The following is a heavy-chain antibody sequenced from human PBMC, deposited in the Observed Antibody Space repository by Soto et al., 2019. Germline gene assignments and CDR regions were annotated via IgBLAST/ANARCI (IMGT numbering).Heavy chain of an antibody. CDR3: ARAGATNYDYIWGSYRYPDFDY. CDR1: GFTFSSYW. D-gene: IGHD3-16*02. Sequence: GGSLRLSCAASGFTFSSYWMSWVRQAPGKGLEWVANIKQDGSEKYYVDSVKGRFTISRDNAKNSLYLQMNSLRAEDTAVYYCARAGATNYDYIWGSYRYPDFDYWGQGTLVTVSS. V-gene: IGHV3-7*01. CDR2: IKQDGSEK. J-gene: IGHJ4*02.